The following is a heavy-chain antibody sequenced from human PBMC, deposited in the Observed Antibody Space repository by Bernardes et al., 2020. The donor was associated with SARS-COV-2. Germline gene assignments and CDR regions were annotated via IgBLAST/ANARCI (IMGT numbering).Heavy chain of an antibody. CDR2: IYYSGST. CDR3: ARLHSSGYYDPNYYFDY. J-gene: IGHJ4*02. Sequence: SETLSLTCTVSGGSISSSSYYWGWIRQPKGKELEWIGSIYYSGSTYYNPSLKSRVTISVDTSKNQFSLKLSSVTAADTAVYYCARLHSSGYYDPNYYFDYWGQGTLVTVSS. V-gene: IGHV4-39*01. D-gene: IGHD3-22*01. CDR1: GGSISSSSYY.